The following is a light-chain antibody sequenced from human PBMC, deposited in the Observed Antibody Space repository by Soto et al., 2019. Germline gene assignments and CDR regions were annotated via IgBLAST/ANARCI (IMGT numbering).Light chain of an antibody. J-gene: IGKJ1*01. CDR1: QSLTMW. CDR3: EHWDDYSWT. V-gene: IGKV1-5*03. CDR2: KTS. Sequence: DIPMTQSPSTLSASVGDRVTITRRASQSLTMWLAWYQQKPGKAPNLLIYKTSSLDGGVPSRFSVSGSGTACTLTMSSLQPDDFGTYYCEHWDDYSWTFGQGTKV.